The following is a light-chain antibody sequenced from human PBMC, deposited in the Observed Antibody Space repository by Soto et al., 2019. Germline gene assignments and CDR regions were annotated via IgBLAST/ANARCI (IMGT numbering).Light chain of an antibody. CDR1: RGISSTY. Sequence: ENVLTQSPGTLSLSPGEGATLSCRASRGISSTYLAWYQQKPGQAPRLLIYGTSNRATDIPDRFSGSGSGTDFTLTISRLDPEDFAVYFCQQYDSPPPTFGQGTKVEIK. CDR2: GTS. V-gene: IGKV3-20*01. CDR3: QQYDSPPPT. J-gene: IGKJ1*01.